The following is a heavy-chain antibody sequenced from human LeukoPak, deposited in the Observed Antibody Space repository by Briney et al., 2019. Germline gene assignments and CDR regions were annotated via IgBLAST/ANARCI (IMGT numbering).Heavy chain of an antibody. D-gene: IGHD6-6*01. J-gene: IGHJ4*02. Sequence: ASVKVSCKASGYTFTAYYMHCVRQAPGQELEWMGRINPNSGGTNYAQKFQGRVTMTRDTSISTAYMELSRLRSDDTAVYYCARDPTYSSSSGYWGQGTLVTVSS. CDR3: ARDPTYSSSSGY. CDR1: GYTFTAYY. CDR2: INPNSGGT. V-gene: IGHV1-2*06.